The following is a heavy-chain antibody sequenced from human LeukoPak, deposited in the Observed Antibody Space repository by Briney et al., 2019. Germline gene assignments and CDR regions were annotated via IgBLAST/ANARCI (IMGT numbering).Heavy chain of an antibody. D-gene: IGHD4-17*01. Sequence: ASVRVSRKASGYTFTAYYIHWVRQAPGQGLEWMGLINPNTGVTKFAQKFHGRVSMSRDTSISTAYMELNRLTSDDTAVYFCARGDYGRADPWGQGSLVTVSS. CDR3: ARGDYGRADP. CDR2: INPNTGVT. V-gene: IGHV1-2*02. J-gene: IGHJ5*02. CDR1: GYTFTAYY.